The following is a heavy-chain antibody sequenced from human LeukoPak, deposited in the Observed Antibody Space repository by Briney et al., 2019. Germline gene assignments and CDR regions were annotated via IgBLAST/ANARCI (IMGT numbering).Heavy chain of an antibody. Sequence: GGSLRLSCAASGFTFSSYEMNWVRQAPGKGLGWVSYISSSGSTIYYADSVKGRFTISRDNAKSSLYLQMNSLRAEDTAVYYCARIGFRDYYYYYGMDVWGKGTTVTVSS. CDR1: GFTFSSYE. D-gene: IGHD3-10*01. V-gene: IGHV3-48*03. CDR2: ISSSGSTI. J-gene: IGHJ6*04. CDR3: ARIGFRDYYYYYGMDV.